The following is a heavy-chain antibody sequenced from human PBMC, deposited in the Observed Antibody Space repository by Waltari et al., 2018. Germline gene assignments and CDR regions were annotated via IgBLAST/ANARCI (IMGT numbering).Heavy chain of an antibody. V-gene: IGHV1-2*02. CDR2: INPSSGGT. D-gene: IGHD3-3*01. CDR1: GYTFTGYY. J-gene: IGHJ4*02. Sequence: QVQLVQSGAEVKKPGASVKVSCKASGYTFTGYYMHWVRQAPGQGLEWMGWINPSSGGTNYAQKFQGRVTMTSDTSISTAYMELSSLNFDDTAIFYCARASTMNDFWSGYYARWGQGTLVTVSS. CDR3: ARASTMNDFWSGYYAR.